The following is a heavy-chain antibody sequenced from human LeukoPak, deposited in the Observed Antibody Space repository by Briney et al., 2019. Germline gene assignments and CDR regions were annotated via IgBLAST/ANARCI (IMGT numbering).Heavy chain of an antibody. V-gene: IGHV1-2*02. CDR1: GYTFTGYY. CDR3: ARVSGKESYYYYYMDV. J-gene: IGHJ6*03. D-gene: IGHD3-10*01. CDR2: INPNSGGT. Sequence: ASVKVSCKASGYTFTGYYMHWVRQAPGQGLEWMGWINPNSGGTNYAQKFQGRVTMTRDTSISTAYMELSRLRSDDTAVYYCARVSGKESYYYYYMDVWGKGTTVTVSS.